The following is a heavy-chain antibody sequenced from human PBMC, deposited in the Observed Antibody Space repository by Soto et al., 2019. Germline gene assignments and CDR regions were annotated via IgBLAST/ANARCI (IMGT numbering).Heavy chain of an antibody. CDR3: ARAVHTMIQGVRFRVGQ. D-gene: IGHD3-10*01. CDR1: GYTFTAYY. V-gene: IGHV1-2*02. CDR2: VYPNGGGT. J-gene: IGHJ4*02. Sequence: QVQLVQSGAEMKKPGASVKVSCESSGYTFTAYYIHWVRQAPGHGLEWMGWVYPNGGGTKYAQKFQGRVTMTRDTSINTAYMELTRLTSDDTAVYYCARAVHTMIQGVRFRVGQWGQGTLVTVSS.